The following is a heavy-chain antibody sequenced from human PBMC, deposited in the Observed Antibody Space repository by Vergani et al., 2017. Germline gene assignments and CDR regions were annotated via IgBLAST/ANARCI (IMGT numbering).Heavy chain of an antibody. CDR3: ARDYGDYCFDY. V-gene: IGHV2-26*01. CDR1: GFSLRNARMG. J-gene: IGHJ4*02. D-gene: IGHD4-17*01. CDR2: IFSTDEK. Sequence: QVTLKESGPVLVKPTETLTLTCTVSGFSLRNARMGVSWIRQPPGKSLEWLAQIFSTDEKSYSTSLKSRLTISKDTSKSQVVLTMTNMDPVDTATYYCARDYGDYCFDYWGQGTLVTGSS.